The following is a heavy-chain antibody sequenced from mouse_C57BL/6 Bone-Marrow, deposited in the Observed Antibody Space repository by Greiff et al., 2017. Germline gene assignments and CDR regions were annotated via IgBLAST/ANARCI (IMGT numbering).Heavy chain of an antibody. J-gene: IGHJ4*01. D-gene: IGHD4-1*01. CDR3: AELGYAMDY. CDR2: LYPGDGDT. Sequence: VQLQQSGPELVKPGASVKISCKASGYAFSSSWMNWVKQRPGRGLEWIGRLYPGDGDTNYNGKFKGKATLTADKSSSTAYMQLSSLTSEDSAVYFCAELGYAMDYWGQGTSVTVSS. V-gene: IGHV1-82*01. CDR1: GYAFSSSW.